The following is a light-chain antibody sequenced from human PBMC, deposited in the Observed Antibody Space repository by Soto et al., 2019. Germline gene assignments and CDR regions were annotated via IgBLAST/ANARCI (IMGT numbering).Light chain of an antibody. V-gene: IGLV2-14*03. CDR3: CSLTTSHTYV. CDR2: HVT. Sequence: QSVLSQPASLSGSPGQSITIPCTGTSSDIGHYDYVSWYQQHPGKAPKLMIYHVTYRPSGVSNRYSGSKSGNSASLTISGLQADDEADYYCCSLTTSHTYVFGSGTKVTVL. CDR1: SSDIGHYDY. J-gene: IGLJ1*01.